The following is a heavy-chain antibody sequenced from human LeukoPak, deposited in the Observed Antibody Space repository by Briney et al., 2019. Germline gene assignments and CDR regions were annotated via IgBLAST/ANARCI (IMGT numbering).Heavy chain of an antibody. CDR3: ARDFYRAAAGRGSAFDI. D-gene: IGHD6-13*01. J-gene: IGHJ3*02. Sequence: ASVKVSCTASGYTFTSYAMHWVRQAPGQRLEWMGWINAGNGNTKYSQKFQGRVTITRDTSASTAYMELSSLRSEDTAVYYCARDFYRAAAGRGSAFDIWGQGTMVTVSS. V-gene: IGHV1-3*01. CDR1: GYTFTSYA. CDR2: INAGNGNT.